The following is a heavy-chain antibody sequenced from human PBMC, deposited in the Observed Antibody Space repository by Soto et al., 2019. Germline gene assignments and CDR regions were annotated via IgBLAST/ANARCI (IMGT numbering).Heavy chain of an antibody. J-gene: IGHJ6*02. CDR1: GFTFDDYA. CDR2: ISWNGASI. CDR3: AKDRDVDTALDYYNYDGMDV. Sequence: EVQLVESGGGLELPGRSLRLSCAASGFTFDDYAMHWVRQAPGKGLEWVSGISWNGASIGYADSVKGRFTISRDNAKKTLHMQMNSLRREDTALYYCAKDRDVDTALDYYNYDGMDVWGQGTTVTVSS. D-gene: IGHD5-18*01. V-gene: IGHV3-9*01.